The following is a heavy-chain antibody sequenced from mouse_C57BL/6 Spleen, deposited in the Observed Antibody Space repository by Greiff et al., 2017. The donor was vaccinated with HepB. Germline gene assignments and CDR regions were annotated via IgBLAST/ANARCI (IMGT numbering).Heavy chain of an antibody. CDR3: ARTTVVVPCLDY. CDR1: GFNFKDYY. CDR2: IDPEDGET. V-gene: IGHV14-2*01. Sequence: EVQLQQSGAELVKPGASVKLSCTASGFNFKDYYMHWVKQRTEQGLEWIGRIDPEDGETKYAPKFQGKATITADTSSNTAYLQLSSLTSADAAVYYCARTTVVVPCLDYWGQGTTLTVSS. J-gene: IGHJ2*01. D-gene: IGHD1-1*01.